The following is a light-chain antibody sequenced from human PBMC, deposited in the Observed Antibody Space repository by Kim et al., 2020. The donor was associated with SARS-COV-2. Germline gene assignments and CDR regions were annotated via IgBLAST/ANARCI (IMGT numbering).Light chain of an antibody. J-gene: IGKJ2*01. V-gene: IGKV1-39*01. CDR2: AGS. Sequence: SASMGDRVTITCRASQTMSNNLNWYQQKPGKAPKLLIYAGSNLQSGVTSRFSGSGSGADFTLTISSLQPEDIATYYCQQSDSFPYTFGQGTKLEI. CDR3: QQSDSFPYT. CDR1: QTMSNN.